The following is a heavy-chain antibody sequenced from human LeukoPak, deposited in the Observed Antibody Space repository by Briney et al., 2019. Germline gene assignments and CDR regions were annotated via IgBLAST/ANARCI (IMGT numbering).Heavy chain of an antibody. Sequence: GGSLRLSCAASGFTFSSYGMSWVRQAPGKGLEWVSGIKWNGGSTGYADSVKGRFTISRDNAKNSLYLQMNSLRAEDTALYYCARNSGAGYYFYMDVWGKGTAVTVSS. J-gene: IGHJ6*03. CDR2: IKWNGGST. D-gene: IGHD3-10*01. V-gene: IGHV3-20*04. CDR1: GFTFSSYG. CDR3: ARNSGAGYYFYMDV.